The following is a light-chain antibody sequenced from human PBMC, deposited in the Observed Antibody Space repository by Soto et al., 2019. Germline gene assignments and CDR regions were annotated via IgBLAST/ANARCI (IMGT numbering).Light chain of an antibody. J-gene: IGKJ1*01. CDR3: QQYVTSRRT. V-gene: IGKV3-20*01. CDR1: LSVSGSQ. Sequence: ELVLTQSPATLSLSPGERATLSCRASLSVSGSQLAWYQQKPGQPPRLLIYGASSRAAGIPDRFSGSGSGTDFTLTINRLEPEDFAVYYCQQYVTSRRTFGPGTKVDI. CDR2: GAS.